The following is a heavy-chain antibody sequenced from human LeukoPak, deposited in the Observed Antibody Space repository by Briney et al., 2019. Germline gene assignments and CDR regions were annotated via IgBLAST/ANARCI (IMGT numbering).Heavy chain of an antibody. CDR2: IWYDGSKK. CDR3: AKSHPRTSVFDF. V-gene: IGHV3-33*06. D-gene: IGHD5/OR15-5a*01. CDR1: GFTFSNNA. J-gene: IGHJ3*01. Sequence: GGSLRLSCAASGFTFSNNAMSWVRQAPGKGLEWVAIIWYDGSKKYYADSVKGRFTISRDSSKNTLYLQMNSLRVEDTAVYYCAKSHPRTSVFDFGGQRTMVTLSS.